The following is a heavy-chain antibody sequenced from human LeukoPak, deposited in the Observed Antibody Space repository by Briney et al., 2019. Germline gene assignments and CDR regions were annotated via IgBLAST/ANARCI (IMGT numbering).Heavy chain of an antibody. CDR2: INHSGST. D-gene: IGHD2-2*01. CDR3: ARGPFLVGDIVVVPAAIRFDY. Sequence: SETLSLTCAVYGGSFSGYYWSWIRQPPGKGLEWIGEINHSGSTNYNPSLKSRVTISVDTSKNQFSLKLSSVTAADTAVYYCARGPFLVGDIVVVPAAIRFDYWGQGTLVTVSS. J-gene: IGHJ4*02. V-gene: IGHV4-34*01. CDR1: GGSFSGYY.